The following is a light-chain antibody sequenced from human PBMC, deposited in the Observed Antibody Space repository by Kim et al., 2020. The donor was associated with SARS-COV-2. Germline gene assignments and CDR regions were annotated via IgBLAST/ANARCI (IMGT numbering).Light chain of an antibody. Sequence: QSALTQFRSVSESPGQSVTISCIGTSSNVGDYNHVSWYQQHPGKAPKLLIYDVDKRPSGVPTRFSGSKSGNTASLTISGLQAEDEAHYFCCSYAGSYILHYVFGTGTKVTVL. V-gene: IGLV2-11*01. J-gene: IGLJ1*01. CDR1: SSNVGDYNH. CDR3: CSYAGSYILHYV. CDR2: DVD.